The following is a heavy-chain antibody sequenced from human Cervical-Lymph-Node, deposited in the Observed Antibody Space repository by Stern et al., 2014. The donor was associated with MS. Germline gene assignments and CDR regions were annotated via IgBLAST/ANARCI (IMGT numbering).Heavy chain of an antibody. J-gene: IGHJ4*02. Sequence: QVQLVQSGAEVKKPGSSVKVSCKASGGTFSSHAISWVRQAPGQGLEWMGGIIPIFGTPNSAQKLQGRVTITADKSTSTAYMELSSLRSEDTAVYYCARAFYDSSGLYVDHWGQGTLVTVSS. CDR3: ARAFYDSSGLYVDH. D-gene: IGHD3-22*01. CDR2: IIPIFGTP. V-gene: IGHV1-69*06. CDR1: GGTFSSHA.